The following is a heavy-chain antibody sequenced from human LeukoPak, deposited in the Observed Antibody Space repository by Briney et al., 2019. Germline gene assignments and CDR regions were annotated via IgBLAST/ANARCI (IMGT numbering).Heavy chain of an antibody. V-gene: IGHV3-33*01. CDR2: IWYDGSNK. CDR3: ARESSYYDSSGYYSNWFDP. Sequence: GGSLRLSCAASGFTFSSYGMHWVRQAPGKGLVRVAIIWYDGSNKYYAASVKGRFTISRDNSKNPLYLQMNSLRAEDTAVYYCARESSYYDSSGYYSNWFDPWGQGTLVTVSS. D-gene: IGHD3-22*01. CDR1: GFTFSSYG. J-gene: IGHJ5*02.